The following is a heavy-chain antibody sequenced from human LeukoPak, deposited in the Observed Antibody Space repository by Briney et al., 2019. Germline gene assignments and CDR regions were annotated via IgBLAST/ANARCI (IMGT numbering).Heavy chain of an antibody. J-gene: IGHJ6*04. D-gene: IGHD6-13*01. CDR1: GGSISSYY. CDR2: INHSGST. Sequence: PSETLSLTCTVSGGSISSYYWSWIRQPPGKGLEWIGEINHSGSTNYNPSLKSRVTISVDTSKNQFSLKLSSVTAADTAVYYCAGIAAAYYYYYGMDVWGKGTTVTVSS. CDR3: AGIAAAYYYYYGMDV. V-gene: IGHV4-34*01.